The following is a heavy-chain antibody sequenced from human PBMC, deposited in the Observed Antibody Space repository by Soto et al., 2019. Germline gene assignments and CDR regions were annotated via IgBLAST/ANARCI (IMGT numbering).Heavy chain of an antibody. CDR2: IRNKASGGTA. CDR3: TRDRIMTDY. CDR1: GFTFGAYS. Sequence: GGSLRLSCTTSGFTFGAYSMTLFRQAPGKGLEWVSFIRNKASGGTAEYAASVKGRFTVSRDDSKSITYLQMNSLKTEDTGMYYCTRDRIMTDYWGQGTLVTVSS. J-gene: IGHJ4*02. V-gene: IGHV3-49*03.